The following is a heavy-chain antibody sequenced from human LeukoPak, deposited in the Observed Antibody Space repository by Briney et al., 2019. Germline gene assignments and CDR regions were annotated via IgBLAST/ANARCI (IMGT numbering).Heavy chain of an antibody. D-gene: IGHD3-22*01. CDR1: GGAFSSYA. CDR2: IIPIFGTA. Sequence: SVKVSXKASGGAFSSYAISWMRQAPGQGLEWMGRIIPIFGTANYAQKFQGRVTITTDESTSTAYMELSSLRSEDTAVYYCARGSSGYHNWFDPWGQGTLVTVSS. CDR3: ARGSSGYHNWFDP. V-gene: IGHV1-69*05. J-gene: IGHJ5*02.